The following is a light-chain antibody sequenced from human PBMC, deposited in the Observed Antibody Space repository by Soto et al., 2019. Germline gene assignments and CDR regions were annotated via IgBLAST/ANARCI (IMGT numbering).Light chain of an antibody. CDR2: AAT. V-gene: IGKV1-12*01. CDR1: QDIRSW. Sequence: IHMTQSASYVSASVGNRVSIPCRASQDIRSWLAWYQQRPGKAPKLLIYAATILQSGVPSRFSGSGYGTTFNLTINNLQPEDFASYFCQQANSFPLTFGGGTKVDI. CDR3: QQANSFPLT. J-gene: IGKJ4*01.